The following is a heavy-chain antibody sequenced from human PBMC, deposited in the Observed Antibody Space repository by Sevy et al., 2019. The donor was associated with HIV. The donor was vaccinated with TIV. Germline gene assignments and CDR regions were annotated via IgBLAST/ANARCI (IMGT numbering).Heavy chain of an antibody. CDR3: ARGARGTIPSYYYYGMDV. D-gene: IGHD1-1*01. CDR1: GYSFSNYW. Sequence: GESLKISCKGSGYSSGYSFSNYWIGWVRQMPGKGLEWVGIIYPGDSDIRYSPSFKGQVTISADKSISTAYRQWSSLKASDTAMYYCARGARGTIPSYYYYGMDVWGQGTTVTVSS. J-gene: IGHJ6*02. V-gene: IGHV5-51*01. CDR2: IYPGDSDI.